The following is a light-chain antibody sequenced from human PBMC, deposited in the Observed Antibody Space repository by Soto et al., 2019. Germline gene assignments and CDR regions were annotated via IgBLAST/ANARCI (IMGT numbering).Light chain of an antibody. CDR3: QQYGGSPRT. V-gene: IGKV3-20*01. CDR2: AAS. Sequence: ETLLTQSPGTVSLSPGERATLSCRASPSVSSGSFAWYQQNSGQASRLLIHAASSRAPGIPDRFSGSGSRTDFTLTISRLEPEDFAVYYCQQYGGSPRTFGQETKVDI. CDR1: PSVSSGS. J-gene: IGKJ1*01.